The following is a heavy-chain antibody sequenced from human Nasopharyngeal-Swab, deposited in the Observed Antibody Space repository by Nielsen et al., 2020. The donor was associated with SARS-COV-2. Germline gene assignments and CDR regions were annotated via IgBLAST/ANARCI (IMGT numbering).Heavy chain of an antibody. V-gene: IGHV3-23*01. CDR3: ASRSLLSGGAFDY. CDR1: GFTFSSYA. Sequence: GGSLRLSCAASGFTFSSYAMSWVRQAPGKGLEWVSAISGSGGRTYYGDSVKGRFTISRDNSKNTLYLQMNSLRADDTVVYYCASRSLLSGGAFDYWGQGTLVIVSS. J-gene: IGHJ4*02. CDR2: ISGSGGRT. D-gene: IGHD2-21*01.